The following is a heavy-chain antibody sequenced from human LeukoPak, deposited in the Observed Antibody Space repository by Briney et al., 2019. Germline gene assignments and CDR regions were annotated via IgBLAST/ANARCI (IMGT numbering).Heavy chain of an antibody. J-gene: IGHJ6*03. CDR2: INHSGST. V-gene: IGHV4-34*01. CDR1: GGSFSGYY. CDR3: ARRGVVGYYYYMDV. Sequence: SETLSLTCAVYGGSFSGYYWSWIRQPPGEGLEWIGEINHSGSTNYNPSLKSRVTISVDTSKNQFSLKLSSVTAADTAVYYCARRGVVGYYYYMDVWGKGTTVTVSS. D-gene: IGHD2-15*01.